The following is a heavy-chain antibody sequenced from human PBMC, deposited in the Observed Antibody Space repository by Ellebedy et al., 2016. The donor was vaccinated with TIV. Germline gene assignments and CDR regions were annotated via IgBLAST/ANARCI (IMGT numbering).Heavy chain of an antibody. J-gene: IGHJ4*02. CDR2: INTAGSST. V-gene: IGHV3-74*01. CDR3: AREVWYPAS. Sequence: PGGSLRLSCAASGFTFSTYWMHWVRQAPGKGLMWVLRINTAGSSTGYADSVKGRFTISRDNAKNTLYLQMNGLRAEDTAVYYCAREVWYPASWGQGTLVTVSS. D-gene: IGHD6-13*01. CDR1: GFTFSTYW.